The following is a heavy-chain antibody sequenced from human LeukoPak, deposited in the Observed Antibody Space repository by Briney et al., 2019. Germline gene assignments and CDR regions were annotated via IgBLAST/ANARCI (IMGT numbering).Heavy chain of an antibody. Sequence: GASVKVSCKASGYTFTGVYIHRVRQAPGQGLEWMAWINPQSGATNYAQKFRGRVTMTRDVSISTAYMEVTSLTFDDTAVYYCARGGDDSGLYFAYWGQGTLVTVSS. CDR1: GYTFTGVY. CDR3: ARGGDDSGLYFAY. J-gene: IGHJ4*02. CDR2: INPQSGAT. V-gene: IGHV1-2*02. D-gene: IGHD3-22*01.